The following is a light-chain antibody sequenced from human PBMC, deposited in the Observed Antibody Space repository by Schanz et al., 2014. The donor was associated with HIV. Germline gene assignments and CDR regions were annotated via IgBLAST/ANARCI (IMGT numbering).Light chain of an antibody. J-gene: IGLJ1*01. Sequence: QSVLAQPPSVSGAPGQRVTISCTGSSSNIGADYDVHWYQLLPGIAPKLLISQNTHRPSGVSNRFSGSKSGNTASLTISGLQADDEADYYCSSYTSSNTYVFGTGTKLTVL. CDR3: SSYTSSNTYV. V-gene: IGLV1-40*01. CDR1: SSNIGADYD. CDR2: QNT.